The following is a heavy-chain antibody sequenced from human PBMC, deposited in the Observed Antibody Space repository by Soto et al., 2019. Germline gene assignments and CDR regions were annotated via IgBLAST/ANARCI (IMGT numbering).Heavy chain of an antibody. Sequence: ASVKVSCKASGYTFTRHYIHWMRQAPGQGLEWMGIINPSGGDTSYALRFQGRVTMTRDTSTNTVYMEVSRLRSEDTAFYYCARENYRALDYWGQGALVTVSS. CDR3: ARENYRALDY. CDR1: GYTFTRHY. CDR2: INPSGGDT. D-gene: IGHD3-10*01. V-gene: IGHV1-46*01. J-gene: IGHJ4*02.